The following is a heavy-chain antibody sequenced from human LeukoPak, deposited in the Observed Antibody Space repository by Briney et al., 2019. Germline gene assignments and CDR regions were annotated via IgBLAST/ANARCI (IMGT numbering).Heavy chain of an antibody. CDR3: AKDISGGPAATNAFDI. J-gene: IGHJ3*02. Sequence: GGSLRLSCAASGFTFDDYAMHWVRQAPGKGLEWVSGISWNSGSIGYADSVKGRFTISRDNSKNTLYLQMNSLRAEDTAVYYCAKDISGGPAATNAFDIWGQGTMVTVSS. CDR2: ISWNSGSI. CDR1: GFTFDDYA. D-gene: IGHD2-2*01. V-gene: IGHV3-9*01.